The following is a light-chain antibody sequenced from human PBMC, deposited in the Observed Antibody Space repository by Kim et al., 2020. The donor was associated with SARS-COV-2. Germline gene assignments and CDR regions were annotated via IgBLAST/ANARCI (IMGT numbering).Light chain of an antibody. CDR1: QNINNF. CDR2: AAS. Sequence: ASVGDRVTVTCRASQNINNFLNWYQQKQGKAPEVLLYAASILQSGVLSRFSGGGAGTDFTLPINSLQPEDFATYYCQQSYNTPRTFGQGTKVDIK. V-gene: IGKV1-39*01. J-gene: IGKJ1*01. CDR3: QQSYNTPRT.